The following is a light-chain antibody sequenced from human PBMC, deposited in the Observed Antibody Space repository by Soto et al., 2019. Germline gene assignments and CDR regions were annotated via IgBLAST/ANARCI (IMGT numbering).Light chain of an antibody. CDR2: ENN. CDR3: ETWDSSLYAVV. V-gene: IGLV1-51*02. Sequence: QSALTQPPSVSAAPGQKVTISCSGSSSNIGNNYAAWYQQFPGTAPKLLIYENNKRPSGIPDRFSGSKSGTSATLGITGLQTGDDADYYCETWDSSLYAVVFGGGTKVTVL. CDR1: SSNIGNNY. J-gene: IGLJ2*01.